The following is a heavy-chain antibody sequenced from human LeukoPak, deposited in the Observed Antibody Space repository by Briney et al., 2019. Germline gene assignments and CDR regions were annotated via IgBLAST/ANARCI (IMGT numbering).Heavy chain of an antibody. V-gene: IGHV4-4*02. Sequence: SGTLSLTCAVSGGSISSSNWWSWVRQPPGKGLEWIGEIYHSGSTNYNPSLKSRVTISVDKSKNQFSLKLSSVTAADTAVYYCARVGYYDDSSGYNDYWGRGTLVTVSS. CDR2: IYHSGST. CDR3: ARVGYYDDSSGYNDY. CDR1: GGSISSSNW. D-gene: IGHD3-22*01. J-gene: IGHJ4*02.